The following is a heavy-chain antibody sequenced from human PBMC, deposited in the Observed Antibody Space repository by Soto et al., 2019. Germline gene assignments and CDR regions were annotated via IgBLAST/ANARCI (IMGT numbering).Heavy chain of an antibody. Sequence: ASVKVSCKASGYTFTGYYMHWVRQAPGQGLAWMGWINPNSGGTNYAQKFQGRVTMTRDTSISTAYMELSRLRSDDTAVYYCARDQEGYDILTGSGYYYHGMDVWGQGSTVTASS. CDR2: INPNSGGT. CDR3: ARDQEGYDILTGSGYYYHGMDV. V-gene: IGHV1-2*02. D-gene: IGHD3-9*01. CDR1: GYTFTGYY. J-gene: IGHJ6*02.